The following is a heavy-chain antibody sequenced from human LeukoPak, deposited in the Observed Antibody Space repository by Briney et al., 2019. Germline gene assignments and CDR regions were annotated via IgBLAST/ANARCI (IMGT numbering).Heavy chain of an antibody. Sequence: GGSLRLSCAASGFTFSSYDMHWVRQATGKGLEWVSGIGHGGDTYYSASVKGRYTISRENAKNTLYLQMNSLRAEDTAIYYCAKDSTVVTPPYYFDYWGQGTLVTVSS. D-gene: IGHD4-23*01. V-gene: IGHV3-13*01. CDR3: AKDSTVVTPPYYFDY. J-gene: IGHJ4*02. CDR2: IGHGGDT. CDR1: GFTFSSYD.